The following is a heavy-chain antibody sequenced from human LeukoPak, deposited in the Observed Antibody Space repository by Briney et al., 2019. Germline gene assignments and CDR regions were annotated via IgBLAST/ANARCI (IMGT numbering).Heavy chain of an antibody. D-gene: IGHD3-22*01. J-gene: IGHJ4*02. CDR1: GYTFTGYY. V-gene: IGHV1-2*02. CDR3: ARGKAYYDSSGYQFGY. Sequence: ASVKVSCKASGYTFTGYYMHWVRQAPGQGLEWMGWINPNSGGTNYAQKFQGRVTMTRDTSISTAYMELSRLRSDDTAVYYCARGKAYYDSSGYQFGYWGQGTLVTVSS. CDR2: INPNSGGT.